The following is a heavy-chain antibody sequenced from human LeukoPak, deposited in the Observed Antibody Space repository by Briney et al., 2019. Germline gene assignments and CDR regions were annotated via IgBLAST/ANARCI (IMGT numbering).Heavy chain of an antibody. CDR1: GYTFTSYG. V-gene: IGHV1-18*01. Sequence: ASVKVSCKASGYTFTSYGISWVRQAPGQGLEWMGWISAYNGNTNYAQKLQGRVTMTTDTSTSTAYMELRSLRSDDTAVYYCARDPAVAVVGSSGFPLDYWGQGTLVTVSS. CDR2: ISAYNGNT. J-gene: IGHJ4*02. CDR3: ARDPAVAVVGSSGFPLDY. D-gene: IGHD3-22*01.